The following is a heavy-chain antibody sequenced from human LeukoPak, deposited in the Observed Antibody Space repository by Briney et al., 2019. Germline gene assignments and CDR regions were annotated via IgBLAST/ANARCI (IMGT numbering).Heavy chain of an antibody. D-gene: IGHD3-22*01. CDR1: GGTVTTYT. CDR2: IIPIFGTA. CDR3: ARERRTYYYDSSGYSTFDY. J-gene: IGHJ4*02. V-gene: IGHV1-69*06. Sequence: SVKVSCKASGGTVTTYTFSWVRQAPGQGLEWMGGIIPIFGTANYAQKFQGRVTITADKSTSTAYMELSSLRSEDTAVYYCARERRTYYYDSSGYSTFDYWGQGTLVTVSS.